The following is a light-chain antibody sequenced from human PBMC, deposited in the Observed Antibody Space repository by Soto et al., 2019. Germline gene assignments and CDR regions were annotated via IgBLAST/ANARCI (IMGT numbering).Light chain of an antibody. CDR1: SSNVGGYNY. CDR3: AARDDSLSGHWV. V-gene: IGLV2-11*01. CDR2: DVS. Sequence: QSALTQPRSVSGSPGQSVTISCTGTSSNVGGYNYVSWYQQYPGKAPKLMIYDVSERPSGVPDRFSGSKSGNTASLTISGLQAEDEADYYCAARDDSLSGHWVFGGGTKLTVL. J-gene: IGLJ3*02.